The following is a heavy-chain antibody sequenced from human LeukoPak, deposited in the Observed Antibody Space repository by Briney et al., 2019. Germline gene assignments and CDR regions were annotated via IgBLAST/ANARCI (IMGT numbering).Heavy chain of an antibody. J-gene: IGHJ4*02. D-gene: IGHD6-13*01. CDR1: GFPFNAYW. V-gene: IGHV3-7*03. Sequence: GGSLRLSCAASGFPFNAYWMTRVRQAPGKGLEWVANIRQDGDTKYYVDSVKGRFTISRDNAMNSLYLQMNSLRAEDTAIYYCARSLPYGATWYGRSDFWGQGTLVTVSS. CDR3: ARSLPYGATWYGRSDF. CDR2: IRQDGDTK.